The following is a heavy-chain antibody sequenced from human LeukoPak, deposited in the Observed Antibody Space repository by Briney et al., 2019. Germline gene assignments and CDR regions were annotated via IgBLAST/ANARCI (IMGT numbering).Heavy chain of an antibody. CDR2: INQDGGEK. Sequence: GGSLRLSCAASGFTFSSHWMNWVRQAPGKGLEWVAHINQDGGEKFYVDSVKGRFTISRENAKNSLYLQMNSLRAEDTATYYCARDSYRALEYWGQGTLVTVSS. J-gene: IGHJ4*02. CDR1: GFTFSSHW. CDR3: ARDSYRALEY. V-gene: IGHV3-7*01. D-gene: IGHD1-14*01.